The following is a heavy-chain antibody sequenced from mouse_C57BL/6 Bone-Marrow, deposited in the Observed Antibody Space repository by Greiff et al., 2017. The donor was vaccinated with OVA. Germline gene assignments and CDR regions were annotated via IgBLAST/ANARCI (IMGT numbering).Heavy chain of an antibody. V-gene: IGHV6-3*01. Sequence: DVMLVESGGGLVQPGGSMKLSCVASGFTFSNYWMNWVRQSPEKGLEWVAQIRLKSDNYATHYAESVKGRFTISRDDSKSSVYLQMNNLRAEDTGIYYCTGSIFRGWLLRGFFAYWGQGTLVTVSA. D-gene: IGHD2-3*01. CDR3: TGSIFRGWLLRGFFAY. CDR1: GFTFSNYW. CDR2: IRLKSDNYAT. J-gene: IGHJ3*01.